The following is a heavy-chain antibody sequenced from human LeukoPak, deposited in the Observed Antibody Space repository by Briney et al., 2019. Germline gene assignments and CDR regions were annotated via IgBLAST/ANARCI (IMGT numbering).Heavy chain of an antibody. Sequence: PSETLSLTCAVSGGSISSNNWWIWVRQSPEKGLEWIGEIYHDGSTNYNPSLKSRVTISMDKSKNQLSLKLNFVTAADTAVYYCARDLTGFVGGSYPLPPLYPNWGQGTLVTVSS. CDR2: IYHDGST. J-gene: IGHJ4*02. D-gene: IGHD3-16*02. V-gene: IGHV4-4*02. CDR1: GGSISSNNW. CDR3: ARDLTGFVGGSYPLPPLYPN.